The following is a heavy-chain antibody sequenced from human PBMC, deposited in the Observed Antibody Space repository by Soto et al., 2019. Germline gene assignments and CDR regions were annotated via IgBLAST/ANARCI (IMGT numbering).Heavy chain of an antibody. D-gene: IGHD3-10*01. CDR3: ARRGDYFDY. Sequence: SETLSLPCDVYGGSFSGYYWSWLRQPPGKGLEWIGEINHSGSTNYNPSLKSRVTISVDTSKNQFSLKLSSVTAADTAVYYCARRGDYFDYWGQGTLVTVSS. J-gene: IGHJ4*02. V-gene: IGHV4-34*01. CDR1: GGSFSGYY. CDR2: INHSGST.